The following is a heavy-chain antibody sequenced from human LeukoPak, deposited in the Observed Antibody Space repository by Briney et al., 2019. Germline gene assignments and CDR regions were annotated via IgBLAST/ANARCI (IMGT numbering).Heavy chain of an antibody. D-gene: IGHD3-10*02. V-gene: IGHV3-30*09. J-gene: IGHJ6*02. CDR2: ISADGNYK. CDR3: AKDLHYYVAMDV. Sequence: GGSLRLSCAGYGFTSYAVHWVRQAPGKGLEWVAIISADGNYKNYADSVKGRFAISRDNSKNTVYLQMNSLRAEDTALYYCAKDLHYYVAMDVWGQGTAVTVSS. CDR1: GFTSYA.